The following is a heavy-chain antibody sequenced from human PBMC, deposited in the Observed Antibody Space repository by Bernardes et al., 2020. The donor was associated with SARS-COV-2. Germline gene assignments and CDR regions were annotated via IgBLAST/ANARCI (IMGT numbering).Heavy chain of an antibody. CDR2: ISWNSGSI. D-gene: IGHD6-13*01. CDR3: AKHISTWENDAFDI. Sequence: SLRLSCAASGFTFDDYAMHWVRQAPGKGLEWVSGISWNSGSIGYADSVKGRFTISRDNFRNTLYLQMSSLRAEDTAVYYCAKHISTWENDAFDIWGQGTMVTVSS. CDR1: GFTFDDYA. J-gene: IGHJ3*02. V-gene: IGHV3-9*01.